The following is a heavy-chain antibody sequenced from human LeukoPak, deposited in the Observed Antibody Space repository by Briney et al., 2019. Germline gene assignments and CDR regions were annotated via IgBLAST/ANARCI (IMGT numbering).Heavy chain of an antibody. CDR2: INPNSGGT. CDR3: ARGVVGESYYFDY. Sequence: ASVKVSCKASGYTFTGYYMHWVRQAPGQGLEWMGRINPNSGGTNYAQKFQGRVTMTRDTSISTAYMEPSRLRSDDTAVYYCARGVVGESYYFDYWGQGTLVTVSS. V-gene: IGHV1-2*06. J-gene: IGHJ4*02. D-gene: IGHD1-26*01. CDR1: GYTFTGYY.